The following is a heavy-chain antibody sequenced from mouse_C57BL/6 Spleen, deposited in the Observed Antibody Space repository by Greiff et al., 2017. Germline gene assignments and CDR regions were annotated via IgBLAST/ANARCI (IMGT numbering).Heavy chain of an antibody. Sequence: QVQLKESGAELVRPGTSVKVSCKASGYAFTNYLIEWVKQRPGQGLEWIGVINPGSGGTNYNEKFKGKATLTADKSSSTAYMQLSSLTSEDSAVYFCARKGSSGYWGQGTTLTVSS. J-gene: IGHJ2*01. CDR1: GYAFTNYL. CDR2: INPGSGGT. D-gene: IGHD3-2*02. V-gene: IGHV1-54*01. CDR3: ARKGSSGY.